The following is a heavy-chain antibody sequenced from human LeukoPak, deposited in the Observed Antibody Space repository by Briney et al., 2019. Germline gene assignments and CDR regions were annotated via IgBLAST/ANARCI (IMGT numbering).Heavy chain of an antibody. CDR1: GFTFSSYE. CDR2: ISSSGSTI. CDR3: ARDALVVVAATPEPNYYYYMDV. J-gene: IGHJ6*03. V-gene: IGHV3-48*03. D-gene: IGHD2-15*01. Sequence: GGSLRLSCAASGFTFSSYEMNWVRQAPGKGLEWVSYISSSGSTIYYADSVKGRFTISRDNAKNSLYLQMNCLRAEDTAVYYCARDALVVVAATPEPNYYYYMDVWGKGTTVTVSS.